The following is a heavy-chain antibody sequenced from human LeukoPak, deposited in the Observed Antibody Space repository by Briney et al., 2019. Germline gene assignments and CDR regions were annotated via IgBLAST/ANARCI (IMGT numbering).Heavy chain of an antibody. CDR3: ARVGSIAAAGPTFDY. CDR2: IYYSGSA. J-gene: IGHJ4*02. Sequence: SETLSLTCTVSGGSISSYYWSWIRQPPGKGLEWIGYIYYSGSANYNPSLKSRVTISVDTSKNQFSLKPSSVTAADTAVYYCARVGSIAAAGPTFDYWGQGTLVTVSS. CDR1: GGSISSYY. D-gene: IGHD6-13*01. V-gene: IGHV4-59*01.